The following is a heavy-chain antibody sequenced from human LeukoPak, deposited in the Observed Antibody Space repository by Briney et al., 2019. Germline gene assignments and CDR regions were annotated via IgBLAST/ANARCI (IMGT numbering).Heavy chain of an antibody. J-gene: IGHJ4*02. Sequence: PGWSLSLSCAASGLTFNDYTILYGRQALGDLLSFSSGISWNGGSIGYADSVKGRFTISRDNAKNSLYLQMNSLRAEDTALYYCAKDISGSGSYYNDYWGQGTLVTVSS. CDR1: GLTFNDYT. D-gene: IGHD3-10*01. V-gene: IGHV3-9*01. CDR2: ISWNGGSI. CDR3: AKDISGSGSYYNDY.